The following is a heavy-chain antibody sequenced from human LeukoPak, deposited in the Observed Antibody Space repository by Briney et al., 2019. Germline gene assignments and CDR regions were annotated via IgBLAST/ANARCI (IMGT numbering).Heavy chain of an antibody. CDR2: INPGDGRT. Sequence: SVKVSCKASGYTFTSYYMHWVRQAPGQGLEWMGIINPGDGRTTYPQKFQGRVTMTRDTSTSTVYMELSSLRSEDTAVYYCARDLSGNHHGHFDYWGQGTLVTVSS. V-gene: IGHV1-46*01. CDR3: ARDLSGNHHGHFDY. J-gene: IGHJ4*02. D-gene: IGHD4-23*01. CDR1: GYTFTSYY.